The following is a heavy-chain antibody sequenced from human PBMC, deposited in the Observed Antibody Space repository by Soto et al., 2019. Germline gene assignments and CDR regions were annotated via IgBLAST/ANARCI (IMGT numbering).Heavy chain of an antibody. CDR3: ARDLRNADYYDSSGYPGRAFDI. CDR2: INSDGSTT. J-gene: IGHJ3*02. D-gene: IGHD3-22*01. V-gene: IGHV3-74*01. Sequence: GGSLRRSCAASGFTFSSYWMHWVRQAPGKGLVWVSRINSDGSTTSYADSVKGRFTISRDNAKNTLYLQMNSLRAEDTAVYYCARDLRNADYYDSSGYPGRAFDIWGQGTMVTV. CDR1: GFTFSSYW.